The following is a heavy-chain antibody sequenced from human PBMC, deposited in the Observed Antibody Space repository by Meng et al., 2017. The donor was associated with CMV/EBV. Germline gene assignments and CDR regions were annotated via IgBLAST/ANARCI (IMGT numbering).Heavy chain of an antibody. D-gene: IGHD3-10*01. CDR1: SGAYY. J-gene: IGHJ6*02. CDR2: IDYSRSS. CDR3: AARRALQWFGKLYAGDMDV. V-gene: IGHV4-31*02. Sequence: SGAYYCSWIRQHPGERLEWIGYIDYSRSSYYDTTLKRRVTISVDTSKDQFSLKLSSVTGTDTAVYYGAARRALQWFGKLYAGDMDVWGQGTTVTVSS.